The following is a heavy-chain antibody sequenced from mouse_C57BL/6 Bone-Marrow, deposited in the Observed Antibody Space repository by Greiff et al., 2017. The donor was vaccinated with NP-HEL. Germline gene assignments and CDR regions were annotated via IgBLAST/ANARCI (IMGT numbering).Heavy chain of an antibody. D-gene: IGHD2-5*01. CDR1: GYTFTSYG. CDR3: ARDYSNSYYYAMDY. CDR2: IYPRSGNT. Sequence: VQLQQSGAELARPGASVKLSCKASGYTFTSYGISWVKQRTGQGLEWIGEIYPRSGNTYYNEKFKGKATLTADTSSSTAYMELRSLTSEDSAVYFCARDYSNSYYYAMDYWGQGTSVTVSS. J-gene: IGHJ4*01. V-gene: IGHV1-81*01.